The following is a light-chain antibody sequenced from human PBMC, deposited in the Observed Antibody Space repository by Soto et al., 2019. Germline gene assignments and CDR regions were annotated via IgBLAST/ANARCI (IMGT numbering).Light chain of an antibody. V-gene: IGKV2-28*01. CDR3: MQALQTPPT. J-gene: IGKJ2*01. CDR1: QSLLHSNAYNY. Sequence: DIVMTQSPLSLPVTPGEPASISCRSSQSLLHSNAYNYLDWYMQKPGQSPQLLIYFGSNRASGVPDRFSGRGSGTDFTLKISRVEAEDVGVYYCMQALQTPPTFGQGTKLEIK. CDR2: FGS.